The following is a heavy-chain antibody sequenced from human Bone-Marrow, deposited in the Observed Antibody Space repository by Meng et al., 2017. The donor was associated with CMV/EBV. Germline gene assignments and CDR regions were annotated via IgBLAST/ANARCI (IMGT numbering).Heavy chain of an antibody. CDR1: TSFV. CDR2: SNTSGGST. V-gene: IGHV1-46*01. D-gene: IGHD2-15*01. J-gene: IGHJ4*02. Sequence: TSFVVHWVGQAPGQGLEWMGISNTSGGSTIYARRFQGRVTMTRDTSTSTVYMELSSLRSEDTAVYYCARDPPYCSGGSCYSGVYCDYWGQGTLVTVSS. CDR3: ARDPPYCSGGSCYSGVYCDY.